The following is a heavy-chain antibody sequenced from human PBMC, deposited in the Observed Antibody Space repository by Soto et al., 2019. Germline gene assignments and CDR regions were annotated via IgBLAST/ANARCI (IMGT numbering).Heavy chain of an antibody. J-gene: IGHJ6*03. CDR1: GGSISSGSYY. CDR3: ARQNRFYQEWLYYYYYYMDV. D-gene: IGHD3-3*01. V-gene: IGHV4-39*01. Sequence: SETLSLTCTVSGGSISSGSYYWGWIRQPPGKGLEWIGSIYYSGSTYYNPSLKSRVTISVDTSKNQFSLKLSSVTAADTAVYYCARQNRFYQEWLYYYYYYMDVWGKGTTVTVSS. CDR2: IYYSGST.